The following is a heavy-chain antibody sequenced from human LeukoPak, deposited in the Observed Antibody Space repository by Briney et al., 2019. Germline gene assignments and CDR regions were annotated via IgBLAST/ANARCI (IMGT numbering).Heavy chain of an antibody. V-gene: IGHV3-74*01. Sequence: SGGSLRLSCAASGFTFSSNAMTWVRQAPGTGLVWVSLINSDGSSTNYADSVKGRFTISRDNAKNTLYLQMNSLRAEDTAVYYCATDVPAVTIFGYWGQGTLVTVSS. CDR2: INSDGSST. CDR3: ATDVPAVTIFGY. D-gene: IGHD2-2*01. J-gene: IGHJ4*02. CDR1: GFTFSSNA.